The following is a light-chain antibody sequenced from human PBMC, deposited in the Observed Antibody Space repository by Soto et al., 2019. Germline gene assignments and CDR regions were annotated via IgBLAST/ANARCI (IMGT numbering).Light chain of an antibody. CDR1: RSISSD. CDR2: AAS. V-gene: IGKV1-9*01. Sequence: DIRMTRSAFALSSSLGGIVTITFGAMRSISSDLNWYQQRPGKAPKFLIYAASTLQGGVPARFSGSGSGTEFTLTISSLQPEDFATYYCQQFNSYPLTFGGGTKVDIK. J-gene: IGKJ4*01. CDR3: QQFNSYPLT.